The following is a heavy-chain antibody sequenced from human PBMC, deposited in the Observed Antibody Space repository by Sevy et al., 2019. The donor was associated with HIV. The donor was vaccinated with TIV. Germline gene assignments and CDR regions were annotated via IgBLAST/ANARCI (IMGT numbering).Heavy chain of an antibody. CDR3: AREDIRVAGIGYYFHS. Sequence: GGSLRLSCAASEFTFSSYAMSWVRQAPGKGLEWVSAISGRGGSTYYADSVKGRFTISRDNSKNTLYLQMNSLRAEDTAVYYCAREDIRVAGIGYYFHSWGQGTLVTVSS. V-gene: IGHV3-23*01. CDR1: EFTFSSYA. J-gene: IGHJ4*02. CDR2: ISGRGGST. D-gene: IGHD6-19*01.